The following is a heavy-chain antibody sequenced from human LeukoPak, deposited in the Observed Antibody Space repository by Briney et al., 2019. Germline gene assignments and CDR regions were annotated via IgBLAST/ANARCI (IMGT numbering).Heavy chain of an antibody. V-gene: IGHV3-23*01. CDR3: AMGDSSSSGDY. CDR1: GFTFSSYA. J-gene: IGHJ4*02. Sequence: GGSLRLSCAASGFTFSSYAMSWVRQAPGKGLEWVSAISGSGGSTYYADSVKGRFTISRDNSKNTLYLQMNSLRAEDTAAYYCAMGDSSSSGDYWGQGTLVTVSS. D-gene: IGHD6-6*01. CDR2: ISGSGGST.